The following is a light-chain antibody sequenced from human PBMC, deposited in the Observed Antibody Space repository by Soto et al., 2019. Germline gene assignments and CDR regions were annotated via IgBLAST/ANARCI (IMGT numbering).Light chain of an antibody. Sequence: IQMTQSPYSLSASVGDRVTITCRASQRIGSWLAWYQQKPGKAPKLLIFKASNLKSGVPSRFSGTGSGTEFTLTISGLQPVDFATYYCQQYNPYSAWTFCQGTNVDIK. J-gene: IGKJ1*01. CDR2: KAS. CDR1: QRIGSW. V-gene: IGKV1-5*03. CDR3: QQYNPYSAWT.